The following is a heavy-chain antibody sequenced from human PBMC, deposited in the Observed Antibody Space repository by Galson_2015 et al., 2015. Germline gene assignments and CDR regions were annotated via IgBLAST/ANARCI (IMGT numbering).Heavy chain of an antibody. D-gene: IGHD6-13*01. V-gene: IGHV1-2*04. CDR2: INPNSGGT. J-gene: IGHJ6*03. CDR1: GYTFTGYY. Sequence: SVKVSCKASGYTFTGYYMHWVRQAPGQGLEWMGWINPNSGGTNYAQKFQGWVTMTRDTSISTAYMELSRLRSDDTAVYYCARESVAAAGTHYYYMDVWGKGTTVTVSS. CDR3: ARESVAAAGTHYYYMDV.